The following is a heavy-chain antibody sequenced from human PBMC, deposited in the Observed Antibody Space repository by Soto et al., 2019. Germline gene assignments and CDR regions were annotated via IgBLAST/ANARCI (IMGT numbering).Heavy chain of an antibody. Sequence: QVQLVQSGAEVKKPGASVKVSCKASGYTFTSYVINWVRQATGQVLEWMVWMNPNSGNTGYAQKFQGRVTMTRNTSISKDYMELSSLRSEDTAVYYCARGHCSSTSCYYPDWFDPWCQGTLVTVST. CDR3: ARGHCSSTSCYYPDWFDP. CDR1: GYTFTSYV. J-gene: IGHJ5*02. D-gene: IGHD2-2*01. CDR2: MNPNSGNT. V-gene: IGHV1-8*01.